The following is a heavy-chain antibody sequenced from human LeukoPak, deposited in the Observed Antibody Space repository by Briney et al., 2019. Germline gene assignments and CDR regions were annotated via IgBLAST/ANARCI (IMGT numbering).Heavy chain of an antibody. CDR3: ARDQTSSSGRWGLSFDY. J-gene: IGHJ4*02. CDR2: ISSSSSTI. CDR1: GFTFSSYS. Sequence: GGSLRLSCAASGFTFSSYSMNWVRQAPGKGLEWVSYISSSSSTIYYADSVKGRFTISRDNAKNSLYLQMNSLRDEDTAVYYCARDQTSSSGRWGLSFDYWGQGTLVTVSS. D-gene: IGHD6-6*01. V-gene: IGHV3-48*02.